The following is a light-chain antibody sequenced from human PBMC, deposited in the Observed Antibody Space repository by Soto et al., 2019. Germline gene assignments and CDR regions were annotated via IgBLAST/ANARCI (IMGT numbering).Light chain of an antibody. J-gene: IGKJ1*01. Sequence: EIVMTQSPATLSVSPGERGTLSCRASQSVSSNLAWYQQKPGQAPRLLIYGASTRATGIPARFSGSGSGTEFTLTISSLQSEYCAVNYCQQYNNWPPVAFGQGTKVQIK. V-gene: IGKV3-15*01. CDR3: QQYNNWPPVA. CDR1: QSVSSN. CDR2: GAS.